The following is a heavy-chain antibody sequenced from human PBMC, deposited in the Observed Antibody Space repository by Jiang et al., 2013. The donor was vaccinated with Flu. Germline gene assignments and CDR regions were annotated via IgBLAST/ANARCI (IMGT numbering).Heavy chain of an antibody. CDR3: VRRFVRVSNLGEIIGEAFDL. Sequence: LLKPSETLSLTCSVYGGSFTNYYWSWIRQSPGKGLEWLAEFIHLRSTNYNPSLKSRLTISLDTSKNQFSLKLNSVNAADTAVYYCVRRFVRVSNLGEIIGEAFDLWGQGTKVTVSS. D-gene: IGHD3-3*01. V-gene: IGHV4-34*12. J-gene: IGHJ3*01. CDR2: FIHLRST. CDR1: GGSFTNYY.